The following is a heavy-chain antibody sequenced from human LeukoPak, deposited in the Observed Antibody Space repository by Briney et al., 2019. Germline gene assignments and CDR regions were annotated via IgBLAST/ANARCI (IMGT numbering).Heavy chain of an antibody. D-gene: IGHD3-22*01. CDR1: GFTFTSYA. Sequence: PGRSLRLSCAVSGFTFTSYAMHWVRQAPGKGRVWVAAVSYDGSNKDHADSVTGRFTISRDNSKNTLYLQMNSLRVEDTAVYYCARDNRKYYYDSSGYYYEDAFDIWGQGTMVTVSS. V-gene: IGHV3-30-3*01. CDR3: ARDNRKYYYDSSGYYYEDAFDI. J-gene: IGHJ3*02. CDR2: VSYDGSNK.